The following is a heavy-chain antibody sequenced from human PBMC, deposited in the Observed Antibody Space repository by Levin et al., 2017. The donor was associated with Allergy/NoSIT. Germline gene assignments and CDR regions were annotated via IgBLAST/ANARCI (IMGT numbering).Heavy chain of an antibody. J-gene: IGHJ3*02. Sequence: SETLSLTCAVSGGSFGGYYWSWLRQPPGKGPEWIGEISHRGSTTYNPSPKSRVSISVDTSRNQFSVNLNSVTDADTAVYYCAVFSLRYGTFEIWGRGTMVTVSS. CDR1: GGSFGGYY. CDR2: ISHRGST. CDR3: AVFSLRYGTFEI. D-gene: IGHD4-17*01. V-gene: IGHV4-34*01.